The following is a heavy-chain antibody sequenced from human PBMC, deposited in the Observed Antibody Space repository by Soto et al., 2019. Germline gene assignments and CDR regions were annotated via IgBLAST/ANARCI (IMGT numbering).Heavy chain of an antibody. D-gene: IGHD3-22*01. CDR1: GGSISSGGYY. CDR3: ASTYYYDSSGLYYFDY. V-gene: IGHV4-31*03. CDR2: IYYSGST. J-gene: IGHJ4*02. Sequence: SSETLSLTCTVSGGSISSGGYYWSWIRQHPGKGLEWIGYIYYSGSTYYNPSLKSRVTISVDTSKNQFSLKLSSVTAADTAVYYCASTYYYDSSGLYYFDYWGQGTLVTVSS.